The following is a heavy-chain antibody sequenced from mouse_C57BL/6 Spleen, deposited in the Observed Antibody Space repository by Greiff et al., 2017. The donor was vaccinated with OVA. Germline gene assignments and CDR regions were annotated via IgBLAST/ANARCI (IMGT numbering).Heavy chain of an antibody. D-gene: IGHD2-1*01. J-gene: IGHJ3*01. CDR1: GYTFTDYE. V-gene: IGHV1-15*01. CDR2: IDPETGGT. CDR3: ARGGLNGNYPWFAY. Sequence: QVQLQQSGAELVRPGASVTLSCKASGYTFTDYEMHWVKQTPVHGLEWIGAIDPETGGTAYNQKFKGKAILTADKSSSTAYMELRSLKSEDSAVYYCARGGLNGNYPWFAYWGQGTLVTVSA.